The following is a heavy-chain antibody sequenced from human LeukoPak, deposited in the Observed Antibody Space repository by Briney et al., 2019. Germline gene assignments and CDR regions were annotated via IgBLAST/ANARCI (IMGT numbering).Heavy chain of an antibody. J-gene: IGHJ4*02. CDR3: AKGNGYSYGRYYFDY. D-gene: IGHD5-18*01. CDR1: GFTFSSYA. Sequence: GGSLRLSCAASGFTFSSYAMGWVRQAPGKGLEWVSAITASGGNTYYADSVKGRFTISRDNSKNTLYLQVNSLRAEDTAVYYCAKGNGYSYGRYYFDYWGQGTLVSVSS. V-gene: IGHV3-23*01. CDR2: ITASGGNT.